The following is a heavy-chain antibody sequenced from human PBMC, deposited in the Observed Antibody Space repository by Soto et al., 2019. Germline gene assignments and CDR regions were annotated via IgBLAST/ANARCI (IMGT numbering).Heavy chain of an antibody. CDR1: GGSISSSSYY. CDR3: ARRFSSGYDGYYFDY. V-gene: IGHV4-39*01. Sequence: PSETLSLTCTVSGGSISSSSYYWGWIRQPPGKGLEWIGTIYYSGSTYYNPSLKSRVTISVDTSKNQFSLKLSSVTAADTAVYYCARRFSSGYDGYYFDYWGQGTLVTVSS. D-gene: IGHD3-22*01. CDR2: IYYSGST. J-gene: IGHJ4*02.